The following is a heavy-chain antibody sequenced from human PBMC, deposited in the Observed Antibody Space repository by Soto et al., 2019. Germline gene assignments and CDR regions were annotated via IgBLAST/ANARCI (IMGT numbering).Heavy chain of an antibody. CDR3: AREGVTNYNDYFFDY. J-gene: IGHJ4*02. CDR2: ISGSGNFT. D-gene: IGHD3-22*01. CDR1: GFTFNYYS. V-gene: IGHV3-21*02. Sequence: EVQLVESGGGLVKPGGSLRVSCAASGFTFNYYSINWVRQAPGKGLEWVSSISGSGNFTHYGDSMKGRLTISRDNAKNSVYLQISSLRAEDTAVYYCAREGVTNYNDYFFDYWGQGTLVTVSS.